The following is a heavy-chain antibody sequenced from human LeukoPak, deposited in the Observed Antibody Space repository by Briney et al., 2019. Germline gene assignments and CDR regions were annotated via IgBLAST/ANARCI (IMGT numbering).Heavy chain of an antibody. Sequence: PGGSLRLSCAASGFTFSNYWMTWVRQAPGIGLEWVANIKQDGSEKYYVGSVRGRFTISRDNAKSSLYLQINSLRAEDTAVYYCVRDLGGGLWPNAFDIWGQGTMVTVPS. J-gene: IGHJ3*02. CDR1: GFTFSNYW. CDR2: IKQDGSEK. V-gene: IGHV3-7*05. CDR3: VRDLGGGLWPNAFDI. D-gene: IGHD3-16*01.